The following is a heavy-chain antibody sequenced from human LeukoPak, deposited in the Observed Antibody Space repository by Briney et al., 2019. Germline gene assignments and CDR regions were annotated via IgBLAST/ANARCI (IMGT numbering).Heavy chain of an antibody. V-gene: IGHV4-61*02. Sequence: PSETLSLTCTVSGGSISSGSYYWSWIRQLAGKGREWIGRIYTSGSTNYNPSLKGRVTISVDTSKNQFSLKLSSVTAADTAVYYCARWVRALQLADYWGQGTLVTVSS. CDR1: GGSISSGSYY. CDR2: IYTSGST. J-gene: IGHJ4*02. D-gene: IGHD6-13*01. CDR3: ARWVRALQLADY.